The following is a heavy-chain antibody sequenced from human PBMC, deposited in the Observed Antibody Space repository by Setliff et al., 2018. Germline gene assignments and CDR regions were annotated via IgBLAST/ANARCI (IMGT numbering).Heavy chain of an antibody. V-gene: IGHV3-21*06. CDR2: ISGYGSRT. CDR1: GFTFSNSW. Sequence: GGSLRLSCAVSGFTFSNSWMSWVRQAPGKGLEWVSGISGYGSRTYYADSVKGRFTISRDNAKNSLYLQMNSLGAEDTAVYFCARSPANGGHDAFDVWGQGTMVTVSS. D-gene: IGHD6-25*01. CDR3: ARSPANGGHDAFDV. J-gene: IGHJ3*01.